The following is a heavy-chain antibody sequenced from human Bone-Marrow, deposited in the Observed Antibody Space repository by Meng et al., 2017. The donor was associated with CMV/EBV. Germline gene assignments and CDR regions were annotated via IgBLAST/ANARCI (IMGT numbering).Heavy chain of an antibody. J-gene: IGHJ4*02. CDR3: ARDDYYDSSGYPRAPCGY. V-gene: IGHV3-30*04. Sequence: GESLKISCAASGFTFSSYAMHWVRQAPGKGLEWVAVISYDGSNKYYADSVKGRFTISRDNSKNTLYLQMNSLRAEDTAVYYCARDDYYDSSGYPRAPCGYWGQGTLVTVSS. CDR1: GFTFSSYA. D-gene: IGHD3-22*01. CDR2: ISYDGSNK.